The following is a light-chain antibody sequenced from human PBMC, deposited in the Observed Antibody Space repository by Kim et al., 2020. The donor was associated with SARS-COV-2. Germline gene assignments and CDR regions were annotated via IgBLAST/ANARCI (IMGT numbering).Light chain of an antibody. CDR3: SSYTTINTVL. CDR1: SSDIGSYNY. J-gene: IGLJ2*01. V-gene: IGLV2-14*01. CDR2: DVT. Sequence: QSVLTQPASVSGSPGQSITICTGTSSDIGSYNYVSWYQQHPSKAPKLMIYDVTKRPSGVSDRFSGSKSGNTASLTISGLQAEDEADYYCSSYTTINTVLFGGGTQLTVL.